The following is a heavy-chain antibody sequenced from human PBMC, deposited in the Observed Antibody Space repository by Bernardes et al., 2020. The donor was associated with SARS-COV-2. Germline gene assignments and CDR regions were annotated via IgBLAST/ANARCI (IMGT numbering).Heavy chain of an antibody. CDR3: ARAFENYYDRSGNYYSDAFDI. D-gene: IGHD3-22*01. V-gene: IGHV1-18*01. Sequence: ASVKVSCKVSGYSFTSYGLSWVRQAPGQGLEWMGWISAFNGNTNYALKVQDRVTLTADTSTSTVYMELRSLRSDDTAVYYCARAFENYYDRSGNYYSDAFDIWGQGTMVTVSP. CDR1: GYSFTSYG. J-gene: IGHJ3*02. CDR2: ISAFNGNT.